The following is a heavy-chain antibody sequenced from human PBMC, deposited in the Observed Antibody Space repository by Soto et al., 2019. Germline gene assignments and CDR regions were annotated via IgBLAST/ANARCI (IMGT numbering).Heavy chain of an antibody. V-gene: IGHV3-23*01. J-gene: IGHJ5*02. CDR2: ISGSGGST. Sequence: GGSLRLSCAASGFTFSSYAMSWVRQAPGKGLEWVSAISGSGGSTYYADSVKGRFTISRDNSKNTLYLQMNSLRAEDTAVYYCAKDLHGGGSSRVDTPFDPWGQGTLVTVSS. D-gene: IGHD2-15*01. CDR1: GFTFSSYA. CDR3: AKDLHGGGSSRVDTPFDP.